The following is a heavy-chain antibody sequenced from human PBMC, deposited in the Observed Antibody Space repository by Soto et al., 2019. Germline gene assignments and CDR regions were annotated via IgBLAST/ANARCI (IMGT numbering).Heavy chain of an antibody. CDR2: IYYSGST. CDR1: GVSIGSSSYY. Sequence: PSETLSLTCTVSGVSIGSSSYYWGWIRQPPGKGLEWIGTIYYSGSTYYNPSLKSRVAISVDTSKNQFSLRLTSVTAADTAVYYCARLFDILPAYPYYFDSWGQGTLVTVSS. CDR3: ARLFDILPAYPYYFDS. J-gene: IGHJ4*02. V-gene: IGHV4-39*01. D-gene: IGHD3-9*01.